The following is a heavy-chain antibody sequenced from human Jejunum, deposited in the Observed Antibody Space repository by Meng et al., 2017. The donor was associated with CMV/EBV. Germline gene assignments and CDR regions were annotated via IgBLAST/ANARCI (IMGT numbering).Heavy chain of an antibody. Sequence: QVQLQESGPGLVKPSETLSLTCTVSGDSISSYYWSWIRQPAGKGLEWIGHIYNSGSTNYNPSLMSRVTMSIDTSKNQFSLKLNSVTAADTAVYYCARVSGSRTRLRFDHWGHGPLVTVYS. CDR1: GDSISSYY. CDR2: IYNSGST. CDR3: ARVSGSRTRLRFDH. V-gene: IGHV4-4*07. D-gene: IGHD6-13*01. J-gene: IGHJ4*01.